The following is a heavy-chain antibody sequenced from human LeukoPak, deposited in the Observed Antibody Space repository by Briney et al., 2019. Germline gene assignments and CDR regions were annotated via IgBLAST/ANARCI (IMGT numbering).Heavy chain of an antibody. V-gene: IGHV3-23*01. D-gene: IGHD3-9*01. CDR3: AKYYDILSFRYYLDY. CDR1: GFTFSSYA. CDR2: ISGSGGST. J-gene: IGHJ4*02. Sequence: GGSLRLSCAASGFTFSSYAMSWVRQAPGKGLEWVSAISGSGGSTYYADSVKGRFTISRDNSKNTLYLQMNSLRAEDTAVYYCAKYYDILSFRYYLDYWGQGTLVTVSS.